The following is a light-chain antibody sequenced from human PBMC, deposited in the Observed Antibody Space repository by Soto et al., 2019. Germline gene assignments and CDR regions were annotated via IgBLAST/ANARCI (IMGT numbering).Light chain of an antibody. J-gene: IGKJ5*01. CDR1: QSVSVN. CDR2: GAS. Sequence: EIVLTQSPATLSVSPGERATLSCRASQSVSVNLAWYQQKPGQAPRLLIYGASTRATGIPAKFSGSGSGTELTLAISSLESEDFAVYYCQQYGSSLSITFGQGTRLEIK. V-gene: IGKV3-15*01. CDR3: QQYGSSLSIT.